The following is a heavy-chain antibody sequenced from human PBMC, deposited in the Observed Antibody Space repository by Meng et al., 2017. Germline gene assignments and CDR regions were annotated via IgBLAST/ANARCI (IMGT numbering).Heavy chain of an antibody. CDR2: IWYDGSNK. Sequence: QVQLGEVGGAVVQPGRSLRLSCAASGFTFSSYAMHWVRQAPGKGLEWVAVIWYDGSNKYYADSVKGRFTISRDNSKNTLYLQMNSLRAEDTAVYYCAREYGDYAIDAFDIWGQGTMVTVSS. V-gene: IGHV3-30*07. CDR1: GFTFSSYA. D-gene: IGHD4-17*01. CDR3: AREYGDYAIDAFDI. J-gene: IGHJ3*02.